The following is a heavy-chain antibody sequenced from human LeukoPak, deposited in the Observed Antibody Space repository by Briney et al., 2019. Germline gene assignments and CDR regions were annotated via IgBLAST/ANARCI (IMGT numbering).Heavy chain of an antibody. J-gene: IGHJ3*02. CDR1: GFTFSSYA. V-gene: IGHV3-23*01. Sequence: PGGSLRLSCAASGFTFSSYAMTWVRRAPGKGLEWVSSISGSGGSTYYADSVKGRFTISRDNSKNTLYLQMNSLRAEDTDVYYCAKTVWNYDGGRDAFDIWGQGTMVTVSS. CDR3: AKTVWNYDGGRDAFDI. CDR2: ISGSGGST. D-gene: IGHD1-7*01.